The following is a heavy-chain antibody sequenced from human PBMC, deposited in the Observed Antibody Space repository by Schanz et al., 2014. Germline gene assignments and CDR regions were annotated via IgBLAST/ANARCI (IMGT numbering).Heavy chain of an antibody. CDR3: VTDAYCAGDCCPAEYFHH. D-gene: IGHD2-21*02. Sequence: EVQLVESGGYLVQPGGSLRLSCSASGFTFSSYAMHWVRQASGKGLEYVSAITRSGGGTYYSDSVKGRFTISRDNSKNTLYLQMSSLRHEDSAVYYCVTDAYCAGDCCPAEYFHHWGQGTLVTVSS. V-gene: IGHV3-64D*06. CDR1: GFTFSSYA. J-gene: IGHJ1*01. CDR2: ITRSGGGT.